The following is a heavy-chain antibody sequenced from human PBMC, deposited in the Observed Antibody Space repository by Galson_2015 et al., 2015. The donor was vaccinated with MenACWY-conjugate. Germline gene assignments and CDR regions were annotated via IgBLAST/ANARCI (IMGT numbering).Heavy chain of an antibody. CDR3: AGGIGVAGGGHAIDY. V-gene: IGHV3-30*04. CDR1: GFSFSSYD. D-gene: IGHD6-19*01. CDR2: ISYDGSNK. Sequence: SLRLSCAASGFSFSSYDMHWVRQAPGKGLDWVAVISYDGSNKYYADSVKGRFTISRDNSKNTLYLQMNSLRAEDTAVYYCAGGIGVAGGGHAIDYWGQGTLVTVSS. J-gene: IGHJ4*02.